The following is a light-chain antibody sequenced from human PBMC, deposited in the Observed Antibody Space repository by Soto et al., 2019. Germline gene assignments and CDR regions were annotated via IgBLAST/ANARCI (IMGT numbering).Light chain of an antibody. J-gene: IGLJ1*01. CDR1: SSDVGGYNF. V-gene: IGLV2-14*01. CDR2: DVS. CDR3: SSYTSGSTLYV. Sequence: QSALTQPASVSGSPGQSITIFCTGTSSDVGGYNFVSWFQQHPGKAPKLMIYDVSNRPSGVSNRFSGSKSGNTASLTISGLQAEDEADYYCSSYTSGSTLYVFGTGTKVTVL.